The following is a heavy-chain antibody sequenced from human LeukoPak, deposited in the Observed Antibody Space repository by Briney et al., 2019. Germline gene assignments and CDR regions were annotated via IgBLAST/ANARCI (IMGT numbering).Heavy chain of an antibody. V-gene: IGHV1-2*02. D-gene: IGHD3-10*01. J-gene: IGHJ6*03. CDR1: GYTFIGYY. CDR3: ARVRGLILYMDV. Sequence: ASVKVSCKASGYTFIGYYMHWVRQAPGQGLEWMGWINPNSGGTNYAQKFQGRVTMTRDTSISTAYMELSRLRSDDTAVYYCARVRGLILYMDVWGKGTTVTISS. CDR2: INPNSGGT.